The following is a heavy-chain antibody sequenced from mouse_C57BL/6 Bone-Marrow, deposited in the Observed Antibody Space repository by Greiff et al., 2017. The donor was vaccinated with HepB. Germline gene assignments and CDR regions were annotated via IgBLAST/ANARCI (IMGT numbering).Heavy chain of an antibody. CDR3: VRHYYGSLYAMDY. V-gene: IGHV10-1*01. J-gene: IGHJ4*01. Sequence: EVKLEESGGGLVQPKGSLKLSCAASGFSFNTYAMNWVRQAPGKGLEWVARIRSKSNNYATYYADSVKDRFTISRDDSERMLYLQMNNLKTEDTAMYYCVRHYYGSLYAMDYWGQGTSVTVSS. D-gene: IGHD1-1*01. CDR2: IRSKSNNYAT. CDR1: GFSFNTYA.